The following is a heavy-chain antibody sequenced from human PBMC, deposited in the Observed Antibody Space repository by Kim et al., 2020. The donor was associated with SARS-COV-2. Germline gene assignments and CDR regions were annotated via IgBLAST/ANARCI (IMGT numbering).Heavy chain of an antibody. V-gene: IGHV3-7*01. CDR2: SDK. J-gene: IGHJ4*02. CDR3: GRGRSGSYDY. D-gene: IGHD1-26*01. Sequence: SDKYYVESVKGRFTITRANAKNSLCLQMNSLRAEDTAVYYCGRGRSGSYDYWGQGTLVTVSS.